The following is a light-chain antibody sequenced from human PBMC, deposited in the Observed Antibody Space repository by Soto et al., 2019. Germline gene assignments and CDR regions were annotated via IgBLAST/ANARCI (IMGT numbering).Light chain of an antibody. Sequence: DIQMTQSPSSLSASVGDRVIITCRASQSIRKYLNWYQHKPGKIPTLLIYAASSLQSGVPSRFSGSGSGTEFTLTITSLQPDDFATYYCQQSGATPPWTFGQGTMVEIK. CDR1: QSIRKY. V-gene: IGKV1-39*01. CDR2: AAS. J-gene: IGKJ1*01. CDR3: QQSGATPPWT.